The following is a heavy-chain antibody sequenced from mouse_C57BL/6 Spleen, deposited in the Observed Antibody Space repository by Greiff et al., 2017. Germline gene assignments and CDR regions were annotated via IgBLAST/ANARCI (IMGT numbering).Heavy chain of an antibody. CDR1: GFTFSSYA. CDR2: ISDGGSYT. J-gene: IGHJ2*01. Sequence: EVMLVESGGGLVKPGGSLKLSCAASGFTFSSYAMSWVRQTPEKRLEWVATISDGGSYTYYPDNVKGRFTISRDNAKNNLYLQMSHLKSEDTAMYYCARDPYPYYFDYWGQGTTLTVSS. D-gene: IGHD2-10*01. V-gene: IGHV5-4*01. CDR3: ARDPYPYYFDY.